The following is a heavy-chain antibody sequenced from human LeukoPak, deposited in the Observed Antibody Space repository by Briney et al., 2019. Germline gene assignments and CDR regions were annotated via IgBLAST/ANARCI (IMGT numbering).Heavy chain of an antibody. D-gene: IGHD6-13*01. J-gene: IGHJ4*02. Sequence: TSQTLSLTCTVSGGSISSGGYYWSWIRQHPGNGLEWIGYIYYIGSTYYNPSLKSRVTISVDTSKNQFSLKLSSVTAADTAVYYCARAGSAAAYYFDYWGQGTLVTVSS. CDR1: GGSISSGGYY. CDR3: ARAGSAAAYYFDY. V-gene: IGHV4-31*03. CDR2: IYYIGST.